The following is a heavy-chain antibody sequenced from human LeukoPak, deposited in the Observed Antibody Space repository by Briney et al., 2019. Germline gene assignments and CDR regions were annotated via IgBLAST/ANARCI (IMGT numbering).Heavy chain of an antibody. CDR2: ISSSGSTM. D-gene: IGHD6-19*01. CDR1: GFTFSKAW. Sequence: GGSLRLSCAASGFTFSKAWMTWVRQAPGKGLEWVSYISSSGSTMCYADSVKGRFTISRDNAKNSLYLQMNSLRAEDTAVYYCARASSGWYNWFDPWGQGTLVTVSS. V-gene: IGHV3-48*03. J-gene: IGHJ5*02. CDR3: ARASSGWYNWFDP.